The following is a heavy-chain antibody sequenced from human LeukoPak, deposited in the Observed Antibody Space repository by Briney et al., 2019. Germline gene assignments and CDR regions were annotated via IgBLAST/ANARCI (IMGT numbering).Heavy chain of an antibody. D-gene: IGHD3-22*01. V-gene: IGHV3-23*01. CDR2: ISGSGGSI. CDR1: GFTFSSYA. J-gene: IGHJ3*02. Sequence: HPGGSLRFSCAASGFTFSSYAMSWVRRAPGKGLEWVSAISGSGGSIYYADSVKGRFTISRDNSKNTLYLQMNSLRAEDTAVYYCAGYASSGRRDALDIWGQGTMVTVSS. CDR3: AGYASSGRRDALDI.